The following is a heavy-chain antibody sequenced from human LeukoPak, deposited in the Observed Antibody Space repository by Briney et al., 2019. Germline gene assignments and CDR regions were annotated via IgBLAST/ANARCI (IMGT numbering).Heavy chain of an antibody. J-gene: IGHJ4*02. CDR1: GASISTYY. CDR2: ICTSGRT. D-gene: IGHD4-17*01. CDR3: ARGNKRYGDPTYYFDY. Sequence: PSETLSLTCTVSGASISTYYWSWIRPPAGKGLEWIGRICTSGRTNYNPSLKSRVTMSVDTCKNQFSVKLSSMTAADTAVYYCARGNKRYGDPTYYFDYWGQGTLVTVSS. V-gene: IGHV4-4*07.